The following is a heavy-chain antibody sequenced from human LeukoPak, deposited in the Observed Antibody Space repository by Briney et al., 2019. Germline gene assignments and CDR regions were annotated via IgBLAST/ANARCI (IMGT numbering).Heavy chain of an antibody. D-gene: IGHD3-16*01. Sequence: PSETLSLTCTVSGGSISSYYWSWIRQPPGKGLEWIGYIYYSGSTNYNPSLKSRVTISVDTSKNQFSLKLSSVTAADTAVYYCARGGGTGLWDVWGQGTTVTVSS. CDR2: IYYSGST. V-gene: IGHV4-59*01. CDR1: GGSISSYY. CDR3: ARGGGTGLWDV. J-gene: IGHJ6*02.